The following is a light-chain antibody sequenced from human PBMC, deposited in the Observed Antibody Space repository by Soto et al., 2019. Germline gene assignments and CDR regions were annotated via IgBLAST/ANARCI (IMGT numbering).Light chain of an antibody. CDR2: GAS. CDR1: QTISSSY. V-gene: IGKV3-20*01. CDR3: QHYDSSPPKYT. J-gene: IGKJ2*01. Sequence: EIVLTQSPGTLSLSPRERATLSCRASQTISSSYLAWYQQKPGQAPRLLIFGASSRATDIPDRFSGSGSGTDFTLTISRLQPEDFAVYYCQHYDSSPPKYTFGQGTKLEIK.